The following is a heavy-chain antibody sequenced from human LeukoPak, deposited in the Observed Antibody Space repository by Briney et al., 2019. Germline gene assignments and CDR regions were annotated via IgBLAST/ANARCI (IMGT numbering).Heavy chain of an antibody. V-gene: IGHV4-34*01. J-gene: IGHJ4*02. CDR2: INHSGST. Sequence: SETLSLTCAVYGGSFSGYYWSWIRQPPGKGLEWIGEINHSGSTNYNPSLKSRVTISVDTSENQLSLKLSSVAAADTAVYYCARAVAGNDFWGQGTLVTVSS. CDR1: GGSFSGYY. CDR3: ARAVAGNDF. D-gene: IGHD6-19*01.